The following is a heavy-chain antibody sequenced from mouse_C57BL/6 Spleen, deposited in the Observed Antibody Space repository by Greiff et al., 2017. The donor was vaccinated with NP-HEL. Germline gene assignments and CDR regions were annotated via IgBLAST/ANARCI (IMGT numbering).Heavy chain of an antibody. CDR1: GYTFTDYN. D-gene: IGHD1-1*01. CDR2: INPNNGGT. Sequence: EVQLQQSGPELVKPGASVKIPCKASGYTFTDYNMDWVKQSHGKSLEWIGDINPNNGGTIYNQKFKGKATLTVDKSSSTAYMELRSLTSEDTAGYYCARDLRDRYGSSLGFDYWGQGTTLTVSS. CDR3: ARDLRDRYGSSLGFDY. J-gene: IGHJ2*01. V-gene: IGHV1-18*01.